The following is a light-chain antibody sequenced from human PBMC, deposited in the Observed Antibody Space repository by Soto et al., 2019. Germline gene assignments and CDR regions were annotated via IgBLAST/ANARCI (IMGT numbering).Light chain of an antibody. CDR1: SSDVGGYNY. Sequence: SCTGTSSDVGGYNYVSWYQQHPDKAPKLMIYDVSKRPSGVPDRLSGSKSGNTASLIVSGLQAEDEADYYCSSYAGTHVVFGTGTKVTVL. CDR2: DVS. J-gene: IGLJ1*01. CDR3: SSYAGTHVV. V-gene: IGLV2-8*01.